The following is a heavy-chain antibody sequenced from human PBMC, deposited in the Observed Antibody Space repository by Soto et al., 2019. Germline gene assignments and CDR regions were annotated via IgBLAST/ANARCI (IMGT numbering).Heavy chain of an antibody. Sequence: QVQLVQSGAEVKKPGSSVKVSCKASGGTFSSYAISWVRQAPGQGLEWMGGIIPIFGTANYAQKFQGRVTITADESTSTAYMELSSMRSEDTAVYYCASHFWGRDGYTYFDYWGQGTLVTVSS. V-gene: IGHV1-69*01. CDR2: IIPIFGTA. D-gene: IGHD5-12*01. CDR3: ASHFWGRDGYTYFDY. J-gene: IGHJ4*02. CDR1: GGTFSSYA.